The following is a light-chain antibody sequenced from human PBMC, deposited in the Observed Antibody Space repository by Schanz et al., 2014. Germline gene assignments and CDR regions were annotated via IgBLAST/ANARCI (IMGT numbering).Light chain of an antibody. CDR2: DNN. J-gene: IGLJ3*02. Sequence: QSVLTQPPSVSGAPGQRVTISCTGSSSNIGAGYDVHWYQQLPGTAPKLLIYDNNKRPSGIPDRFFGSKSGTSATLGITGLQTGDEADYYCGTWDSSLSAAVFGGGTKLTVL. V-gene: IGLV1-51*01. CDR1: SSNIGAGYD. CDR3: GTWDSSLSAAV.